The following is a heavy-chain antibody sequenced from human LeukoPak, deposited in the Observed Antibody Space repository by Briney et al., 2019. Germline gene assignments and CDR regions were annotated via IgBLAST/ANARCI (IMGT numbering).Heavy chain of an antibody. V-gene: IGHV4-4*07. D-gene: IGHD6-13*01. CDR2: IYTSGST. CDR1: GGSISSYY. Sequence: SETLSLTCTVSGGSISSYYWSWIRQPAGKGLEWIGRIYTSGSTNYNPSLKSRVTMSVDTSKNQFSLKRSSVTAADTAVYYCARDSAAAGNLQHWGQGTLVTVSS. CDR3: ARDSAAAGNLQH. J-gene: IGHJ1*01.